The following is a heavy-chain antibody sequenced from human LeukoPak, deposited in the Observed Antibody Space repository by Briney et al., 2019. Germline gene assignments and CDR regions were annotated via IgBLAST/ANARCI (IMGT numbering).Heavy chain of an antibody. CDR2: SSPYNDNT. V-gene: IGHV1-18*01. D-gene: IGHD6-13*01. Sequence: ASVKVSCKASGYTFTTYGIVWLRQAPGEGIQWKGWSSPYNDNTKYAQKLQGRVTMTADTSTSTAYMDLRSLRSDDTAVYYCAREMPAAAGSDAFDIWGQGTMVTVSS. CDR3: AREMPAAAGSDAFDI. J-gene: IGHJ3*02. CDR1: GYTFTTYG.